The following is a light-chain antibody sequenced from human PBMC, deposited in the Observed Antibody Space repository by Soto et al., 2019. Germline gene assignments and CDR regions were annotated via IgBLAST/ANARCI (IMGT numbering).Light chain of an antibody. J-gene: IGKJ1*01. CDR1: QSVSSSY. CDR3: QQYGSSGT. CDR2: GAS. Sequence: EIVLTQSPCTLSLSPGERATLSCRASQSVSSSYLAWYQQKPGQASRLLIYGASSRATGIPDRFSGSGSGTDFTLTISRLEPEDFAVYYCQQYGSSGTFGQGTKVDIK. V-gene: IGKV3-20*01.